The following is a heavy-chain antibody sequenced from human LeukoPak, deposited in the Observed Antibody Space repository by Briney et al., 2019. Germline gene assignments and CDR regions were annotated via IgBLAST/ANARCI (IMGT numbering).Heavy chain of an antibody. V-gene: IGHV3-64*01. D-gene: IGHD2-2*01. CDR3: ARDLLPSRGGVPAAMGNWFDP. J-gene: IGHJ5*02. CDR2: ISSNGGST. CDR1: GFTFSSYA. Sequence: PGGSLGLSCAASGFTFSSYAMHWVRQAPGKGLEYVSAISSNGGSTYYANSVKGRFTISRDNSKNTLYLQMGSLRAEDMAVYYCARDLLPSRGGVPAAMGNWFDPWGQGTLVTVSS.